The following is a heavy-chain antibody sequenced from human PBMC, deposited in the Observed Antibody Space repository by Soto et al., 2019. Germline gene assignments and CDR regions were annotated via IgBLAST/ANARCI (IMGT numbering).Heavy chain of an antibody. CDR2: IYYSGST. V-gene: IGHV4-39*02. CDR3: ARDVEYAPNTCCFDS. Sequence: PSETLSLTCTVSGGSISSSSYYWGWIRQPPGKGLEWIGSIYYSGSTYYNPSLKSRVTISVDTSKNQFSLKLSSVTAADTAVYYCARDVEYAPNTCCFDSWGQGTLVTVSS. J-gene: IGHJ5*01. CDR1: GGSISSSSYY. D-gene: IGHD2-8*01.